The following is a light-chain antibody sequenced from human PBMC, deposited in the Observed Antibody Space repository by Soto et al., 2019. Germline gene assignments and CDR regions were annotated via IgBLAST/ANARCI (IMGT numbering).Light chain of an antibody. CDR3: CSYAGSSTWV. CDR1: SSDVGGYNY. Sequence: QSAPTQPPSASGSPGQSATISCTGTSSDVGGYNYVSWYQQYPGKAPKLMIYEASKRPSGVPDRFSGSKSGNTASLTVSGLEAEDEADYYCCSYAGSSTWVFGGGTKLTVL. V-gene: IGLV2-8*01. CDR2: EAS. J-gene: IGLJ3*02.